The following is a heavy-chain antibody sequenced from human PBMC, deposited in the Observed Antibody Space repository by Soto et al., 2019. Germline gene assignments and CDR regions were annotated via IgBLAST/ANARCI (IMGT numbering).Heavy chain of an antibody. D-gene: IGHD6-13*01. V-gene: IGHV4-59*01. CDR2: IYYSGST. Sequence: SETLSLTCTVSGGSISSYYWSWIRQPPGKGLEWIGYIYYSGSTNYNPSLKSRVTISVDTSKNQFSLKLSSVTAADTAVYYCAREGIAAAAFDYWGQGTLVTVSS. CDR3: AREGIAAAAFDY. J-gene: IGHJ4*02. CDR1: GGSISSYY.